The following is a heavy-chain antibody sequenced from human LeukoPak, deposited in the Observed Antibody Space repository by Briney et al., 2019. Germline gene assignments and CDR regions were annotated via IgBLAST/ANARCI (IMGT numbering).Heavy chain of an antibody. D-gene: IGHD2-2*01. V-gene: IGHV4-61*02. CDR2: IYTSGST. Sequence: SQTLSLTCTVSGGSISSGSYYWSWIRQPAGKGLEWIGRIYTSGSTNYNPSLKSRVTISVDTSKNQFSLKLSSVTAADTAVYYCARVGGCSSTSCPRYYYYYMDVWGKGTTVTVSS. CDR3: ARVGGCSSTSCPRYYYYYMDV. J-gene: IGHJ6*03. CDR1: GGSISSGSYY.